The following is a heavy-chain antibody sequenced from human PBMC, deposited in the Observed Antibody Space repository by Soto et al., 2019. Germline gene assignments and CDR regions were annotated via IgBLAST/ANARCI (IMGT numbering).Heavy chain of an antibody. Sequence: AALTLSCAAPGFTLSRYSMNWVRQAPGKGLEWVSYISSSSSPTYYADSVKGRFTISRDNAKNSLFLQMNSLRDEDTAVYYCAILGRGYYDSSGYYWSQGTLVTVSS. CDR2: ISSSSSPT. V-gene: IGHV3-48*02. J-gene: IGHJ4*02. CDR1: GFTLSRYS. D-gene: IGHD3-22*01. CDR3: AILGRGYYDSSGYY.